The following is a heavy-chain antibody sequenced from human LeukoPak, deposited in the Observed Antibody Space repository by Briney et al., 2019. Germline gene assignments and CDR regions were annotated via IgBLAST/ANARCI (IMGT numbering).Heavy chain of an antibody. CDR2: ISSSGSTI. CDR1: GVTFSSYE. CDR3: AELGITMIGGV. J-gene: IGHJ6*04. V-gene: IGHV3-48*03. Sequence: PGGSLRLSCAASGVTFSSYEMNWGRQGPGKGLEWFSYISSSGSTIYYADSVKRRFTISRDNAKNSLYLQMNSLRAEDTAVYYCAELGITMIGGVWGKGTTVTISS. D-gene: IGHD3-10*02.